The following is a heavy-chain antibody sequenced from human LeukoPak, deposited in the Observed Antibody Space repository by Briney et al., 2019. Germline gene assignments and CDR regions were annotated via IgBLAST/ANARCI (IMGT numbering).Heavy chain of an antibody. D-gene: IGHD2-2*01. CDR2: IRYDGSNK. J-gene: IGHJ6*03. V-gene: IGHV3-30*02. CDR1: GFTFSSYG. Sequence: GGSLRLSCAASGFTFSSYGMHWVRQAPGKGLEWVAFIRYDGSNKYYADSGKGRFTISRDNSKNTLYLQMNSLRAEDTAVYYCAKDEGYCSSTSCSSYYYYYYMDVWGKGTTVTVSS. CDR3: AKDEGYCSSTSCSSYYYYYYMDV.